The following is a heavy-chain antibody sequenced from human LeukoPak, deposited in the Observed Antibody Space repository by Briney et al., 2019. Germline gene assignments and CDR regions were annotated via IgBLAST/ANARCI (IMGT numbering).Heavy chain of an antibody. CDR1: GFTFDDYA. J-gene: IGHJ4*02. CDR2: ISWNSGSI. Sequence: GRSLRLSCAASGFTFDDYAMHWVRQAPGKGLEWVSGISWNSGSIGYADSVKGRFTISRDNAKNSLYLQMNSLRAEDMALYYCAKATTSGSPEGVFDYWGQGTLVTVSS. D-gene: IGHD1-26*01. CDR3: AKATTSGSPEGVFDY. V-gene: IGHV3-9*03.